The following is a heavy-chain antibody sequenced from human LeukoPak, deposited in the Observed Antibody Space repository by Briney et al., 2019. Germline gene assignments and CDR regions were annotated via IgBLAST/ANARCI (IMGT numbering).Heavy chain of an antibody. CDR3: AREGGEFCSGGACHLWYFDL. Sequence: SVKVSCKASGDTSGRYGISWVRQAPGQGLEWMGRIIPMFGVTKYVEKFQGRVTITADTSTSTVYMELSSLTSEDTAVYFCAREGGEFCSGGACHLWYFDLWGRGTLVTVSS. D-gene: IGHD2-15*01. CDR2: IIPMFGVT. CDR1: GDTSGRYG. J-gene: IGHJ2*01. V-gene: IGHV1-69*04.